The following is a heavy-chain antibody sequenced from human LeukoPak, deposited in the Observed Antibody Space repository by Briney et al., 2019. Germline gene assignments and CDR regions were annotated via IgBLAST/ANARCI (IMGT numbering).Heavy chain of an antibody. CDR1: GGSISSSSYY. CDR2: IYYSGST. Sequence: SETLSLTCTVSGGSISSSSYYWGWIRQPPGKGLEWIGSIYYSGSTYYNPSLKSRVTISVDTSKNQFSLKLSSVTAADTAVYYCARPSLNDYSIVDYWGQGTLVTVSS. D-gene: IGHD4-11*01. V-gene: IGHV4-39*01. J-gene: IGHJ4*02. CDR3: ARPSLNDYSIVDY.